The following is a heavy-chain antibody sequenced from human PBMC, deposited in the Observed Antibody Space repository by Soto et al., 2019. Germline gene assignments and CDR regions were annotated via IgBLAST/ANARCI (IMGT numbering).Heavy chain of an antibody. V-gene: IGHV3-21*01. Sequence: PVGSLRLSCAASGFTFSSYSMNWVRQAPGKGLEWVSSISSSSSYIYYADSVKGRFTISRDNAKNSLYLQMNSLRAEDTAVYYCASVQYYYDSSVTPWDAFDIWGQGTMVTVSS. J-gene: IGHJ3*02. CDR3: ASVQYYYDSSVTPWDAFDI. CDR1: GFTFSSYS. CDR2: ISSSSSYI. D-gene: IGHD3-22*01.